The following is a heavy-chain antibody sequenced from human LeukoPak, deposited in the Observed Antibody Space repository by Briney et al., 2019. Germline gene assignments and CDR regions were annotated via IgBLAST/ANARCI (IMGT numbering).Heavy chain of an antibody. Sequence: GASVKVSCKASGYTFTSYYMHWVRQPPGQGLEWMGIINPSGGSTSYAPKFQGRVTMTRDTSTSTVYMDLSSLRSEDTAVYYCARGYSGSYLGRYYFDYWGQGTLVTVSS. CDR2: INPSGGST. V-gene: IGHV1-46*01. J-gene: IGHJ4*02. D-gene: IGHD1-26*01. CDR3: ARGYSGSYLGRYYFDY. CDR1: GYTFTSYY.